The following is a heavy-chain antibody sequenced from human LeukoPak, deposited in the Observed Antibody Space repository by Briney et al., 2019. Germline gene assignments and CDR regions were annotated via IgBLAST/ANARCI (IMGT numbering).Heavy chain of an antibody. Sequence: PGGSLRLSCAASGFTFSSYSMNWVRQAPGKGLEWVSAISGSGGSTYYADSVKGRFTISRDNSKNTLYLQMNSLRAEDTAVYYCAKDYPLGYCSGGSCYGGVRGVFDYWGQGTLVTVSS. CDR1: GFTFSSYS. D-gene: IGHD2-15*01. CDR3: AKDYPLGYCSGGSCYGGVRGVFDY. J-gene: IGHJ4*02. CDR2: ISGSGGST. V-gene: IGHV3-23*01.